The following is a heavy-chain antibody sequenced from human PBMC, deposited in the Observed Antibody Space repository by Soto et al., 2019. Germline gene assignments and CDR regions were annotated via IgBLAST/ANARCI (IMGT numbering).Heavy chain of an antibody. CDR3: AHSPYSSSSYYFDY. Sequence: QITLKESGPTLVKPTQTLTLTCTFSGFSLSTSGVGVGGIRQPPGKALEWLALIYWDDDKRDSPFLKSRLTITKDTSKNQVVLTRTNMDPVDTATYYCAHSPYSSSSYYFDYWGQGTLVTVSS. CDR1: GFSLSTSGVG. V-gene: IGHV2-5*02. CDR2: IYWDDDK. J-gene: IGHJ4*02. D-gene: IGHD6-6*01.